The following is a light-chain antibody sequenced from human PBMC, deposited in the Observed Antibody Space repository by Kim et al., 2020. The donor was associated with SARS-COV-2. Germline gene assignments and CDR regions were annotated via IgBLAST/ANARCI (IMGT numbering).Light chain of an antibody. CDR3: QQYNNWHLLT. J-gene: IGKJ4*01. V-gene: IGKV3-15*01. Sequence: SPGERATLSCRASQSVSSNLAWYQQKPGLAPRLLIYGASTRATGIPARFSGSGSGTEFTLTISSLQSEDFAVYYCQQYNNWHLLTFGGGTKVEIK. CDR1: QSVSSN. CDR2: GAS.